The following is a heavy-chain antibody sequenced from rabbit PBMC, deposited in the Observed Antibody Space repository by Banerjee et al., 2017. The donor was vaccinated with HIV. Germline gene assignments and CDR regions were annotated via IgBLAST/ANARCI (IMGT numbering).Heavy chain of an antibody. J-gene: IGHJ4*01. V-gene: IGHV1S40*01. CDR2: IYAGSSGST. CDR3: ARADDWSSGCKL. CDR1: GFSFSSSYY. Sequence: QSLEESGGDLVKPGASLTLTCTASGFSFSSSYYMCWVRQAPGKGLEWIACIYAGSSGSTYYASWAKGRFTISKTSSTTVTLQMTSLTAADTATYFCARADDWSSGCKLWGPGTLVTVS. D-gene: IGHD4-2*01.